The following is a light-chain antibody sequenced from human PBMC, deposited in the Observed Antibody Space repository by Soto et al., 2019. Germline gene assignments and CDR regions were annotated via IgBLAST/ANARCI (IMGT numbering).Light chain of an antibody. V-gene: IGKV3D-20*01. CDR3: QQYGSSPIT. CDR2: DAS. Sequence: EIILTQSPATLSLSPGERATLSCGTSQSVSSSYVAWYQHRPGLAPRLLIHDASSRATGIPDRFSGTKSGTDFTLIIRRLEPEDAAVYYCQQYGSSPITFGQGTRLEI. J-gene: IGKJ5*01. CDR1: QSVSSSY.